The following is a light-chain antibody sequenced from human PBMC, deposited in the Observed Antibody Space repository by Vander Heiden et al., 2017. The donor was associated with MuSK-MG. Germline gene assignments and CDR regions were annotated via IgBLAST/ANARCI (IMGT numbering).Light chain of an antibody. Sequence: EIVMTQSPATLSVSPGERATFSCRASQSVSRNLAWYKQKTGQAPRLLIYGAATRATGIPARFSGSGSGKEFTLTISSLQSEDFAVYYCQQYNNWPLYTFGQGTKLEIK. CDR2: GAA. V-gene: IGKV3-15*01. CDR1: QSVSRN. J-gene: IGKJ2*01. CDR3: QQYNNWPLYT.